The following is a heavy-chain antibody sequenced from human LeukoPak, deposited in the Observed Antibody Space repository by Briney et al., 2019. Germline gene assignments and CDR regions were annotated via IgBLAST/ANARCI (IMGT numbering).Heavy chain of an antibody. CDR2: INPNSGGT. CDR1: GYTFTGYY. Sequence: ASVKVSCKASGYTFTGYYMHWVRQAPGQGLEWMGRINPNSGGTNYAQKFQGRVTMTRDTSISTAYMELSRLRSDDTAVYYCAGRGIGAQEYYFDYWGQGTLVIVSS. CDR3: AGRGIGAQEYYFDY. J-gene: IGHJ4*02. D-gene: IGHD3-16*01. V-gene: IGHV1-2*06.